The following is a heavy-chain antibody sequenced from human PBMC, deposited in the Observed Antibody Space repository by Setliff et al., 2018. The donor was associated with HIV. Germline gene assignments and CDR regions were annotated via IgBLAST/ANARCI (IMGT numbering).Heavy chain of an antibody. J-gene: IGHJ6*03. CDR3: ARQITMVRGVYQPYYYYYMDV. D-gene: IGHD3-10*01. CDR2: INHSGST. CDR1: GGSFTDIGGSFTDYY. V-gene: IGHV4-34*01. Sequence: SETLSLTCAVFGGSFTDIGGSFTDYYWIWIRQPPGKGLEWIGEINHSGSTHYNPPLKSRFTISVDTSKNQFSLKVNSVTAADTAVYYCARQITMVRGVYQPYYYYYMDVWGKGTTVTVSS.